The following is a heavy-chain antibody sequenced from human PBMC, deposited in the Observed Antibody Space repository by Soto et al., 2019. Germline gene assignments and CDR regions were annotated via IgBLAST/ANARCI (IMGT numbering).Heavy chain of an antibody. CDR1: GFTFGDYA. V-gene: IGHV3-49*03. CDR3: TRDSAILGYCSGGSCYYYYYYMDV. J-gene: IGHJ6*03. CDR2: IRSKAYGGTT. Sequence: GGSLRLSCTASGFTFGDYAMSWFRQAPGKGLEWVGFIRSKAYGGTTEYAASVKGRFTISRDDSKSIAYLQMNSLKTEDTAVYYCTRDSAILGYCSGGSCYYYYYYMDVWGKGTTVTVSS. D-gene: IGHD2-15*01.